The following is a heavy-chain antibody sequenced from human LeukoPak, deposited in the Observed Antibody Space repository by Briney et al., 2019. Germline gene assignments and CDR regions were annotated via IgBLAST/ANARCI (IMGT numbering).Heavy chain of an antibody. CDR2: IYPGDSDT. Sequence: GESLQISCKGSGYSFTSYWIGWVRQMPGKGLEWMGIIYPGDSDTRYSPSFQGQVTISADKSISTAYLQWGSLKASDTAMYYCARLAYCSGGSCYGSFYYFDYWGQGTLVTVSS. D-gene: IGHD2-15*01. CDR1: GYSFTSYW. CDR3: ARLAYCSGGSCYGSFYYFDY. V-gene: IGHV5-51*01. J-gene: IGHJ4*02.